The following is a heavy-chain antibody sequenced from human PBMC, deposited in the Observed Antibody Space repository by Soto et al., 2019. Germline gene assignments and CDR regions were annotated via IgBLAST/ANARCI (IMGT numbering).Heavy chain of an antibody. Sequence: VSVKVSCKASGYTFTSYGISWVRQAPGQGLEWMGWISAYNGNTNYAQKLQGRVTMTTDTSTSTAYMELRSLRSDDTAVYYCARDERIITIFGVGSNWFDPWGQGTLVTVSS. V-gene: IGHV1-18*01. D-gene: IGHD3-3*01. J-gene: IGHJ5*02. CDR2: ISAYNGNT. CDR1: GYTFTSYG. CDR3: ARDERIITIFGVGSNWFDP.